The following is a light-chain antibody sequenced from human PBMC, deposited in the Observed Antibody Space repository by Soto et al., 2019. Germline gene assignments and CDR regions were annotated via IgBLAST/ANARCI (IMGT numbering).Light chain of an antibody. CDR2: DAS. V-gene: IGKV3-11*01. J-gene: IGKJ4*01. Sequence: EIVLTQSPATLSLSPGEGATLSCRASQSIGTYLAWYQHKPGQAPRLLIYDASNRATGIPARFSGSGSGTDFSLTISSLEPEDFAVYYCQQRSNWPRAFGGGTKVEI. CDR1: QSIGTY. CDR3: QQRSNWPRA.